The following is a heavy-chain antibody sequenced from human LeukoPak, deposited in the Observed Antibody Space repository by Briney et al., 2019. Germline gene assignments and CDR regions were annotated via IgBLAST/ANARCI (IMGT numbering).Heavy chain of an antibody. V-gene: IGHV1-46*01. D-gene: IGHD7-27*01. CDR3: ARGGDGLTYYFDY. CDR1: GYTFTSYG. CDR2: INPSGGST. Sequence: ASVKVSCKASGYTFTSYGISWVRQAPGQGLECMGIINPSGGSTSYAQKFQGRVTMTRDMSTSTVYMELSSLRSEDTAVYYCARGGDGLTYYFDYWGQGTLVTVSS. J-gene: IGHJ4*02.